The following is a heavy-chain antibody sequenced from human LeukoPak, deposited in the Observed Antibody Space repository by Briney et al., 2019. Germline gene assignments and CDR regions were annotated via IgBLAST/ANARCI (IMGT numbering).Heavy chain of an antibody. D-gene: IGHD6-6*01. CDR1: GFTFSSYG. J-gene: IGHJ4*02. CDR3: AKDRIAARPAYYFDY. V-gene: IGHV3-30*02. Sequence: GGSLRLSCAASGFTFSSYGMHWVRQAPGKGLEWVAVIWYGGSNKYYADSVKDRFTISRDNSKNTLYLQMNSLRAEDTAVYYCAKDRIAARPAYYFDYWGQGTLVTVSS. CDR2: IWYGGSNK.